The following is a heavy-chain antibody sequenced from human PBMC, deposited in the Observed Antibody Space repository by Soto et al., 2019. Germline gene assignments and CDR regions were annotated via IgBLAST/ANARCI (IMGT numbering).Heavy chain of an antibody. V-gene: IGHV3-15*07. CDR1: GFTFSDAW. CDR2: IKSKANGGTT. J-gene: IGHJ4*02. D-gene: IGHD3-22*01. Sequence: EVQLVESGGGVIKPGASLRLSCVASGFTFSDAWMKWVRHAPGKGLEWVGRIKSKANGGTTDYAAPLKGRVTIFRDDSQLTLYLQMDSPKPEDTAVYCCAYYRDSSGLRPFDYWGQGTLVTVSS. CDR3: AYYRDSSGLRPFDY.